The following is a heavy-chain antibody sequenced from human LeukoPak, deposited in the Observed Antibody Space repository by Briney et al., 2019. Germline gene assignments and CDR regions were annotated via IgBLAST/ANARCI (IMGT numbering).Heavy chain of an antibody. D-gene: IGHD3-22*01. CDR3: ARDWGHYFDGSGYYLS. V-gene: IGHV3-66*02. Sequence: GGSLRLSCAVSGFTVSTNYMSWVRQAPGKGLEWVSSIYSGEKTNYADSVKGRFTISRDNSKNTLYLQRNSLRTEDTAVYYCARDWGHYFDGSGYYLSWAQGTLVTVSS. CDR1: GFTVSTNY. CDR2: IYSGEKT. J-gene: IGHJ5*02.